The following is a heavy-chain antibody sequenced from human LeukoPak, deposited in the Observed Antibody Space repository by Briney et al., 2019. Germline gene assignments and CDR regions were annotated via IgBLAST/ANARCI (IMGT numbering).Heavy chain of an antibody. D-gene: IGHD2-15*01. CDR3: ARGVAECSGGSCYSWFDP. V-gene: IGHV4-61*02. CDR2: IYTSGST. Sequence: SETLSLTCTVSGGSISSSSYYWSWIRQPAGKGLEWIGRIYTSGSTNYNPSLKSRVTISVDTSKNQFSLKLSSVTAADTAVYYCARGVAECSGGSCYSWFDPWGQGTLVTVSS. CDR1: GGSISSSSYY. J-gene: IGHJ5*02.